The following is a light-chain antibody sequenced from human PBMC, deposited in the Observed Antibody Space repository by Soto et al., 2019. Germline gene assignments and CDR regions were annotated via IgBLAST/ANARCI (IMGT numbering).Light chain of an antibody. V-gene: IGLV3-25*03. Sequence: ELTQPPSVSVSPGQTARITCSGDALPKQYAYWYQQKPGQAPVLVIYKDSERPSGIPERFSGSSSGTTVTLTISGVQAEDEADYYCQSADSSGDWVFGGGTKLTVL. CDR1: ALPKQY. CDR3: QSADSSGDWV. J-gene: IGLJ3*02. CDR2: KDS.